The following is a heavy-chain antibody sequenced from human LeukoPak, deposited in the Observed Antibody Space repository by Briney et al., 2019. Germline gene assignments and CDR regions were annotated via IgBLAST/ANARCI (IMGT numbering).Heavy chain of an antibody. V-gene: IGHV3-7*01. J-gene: IGHJ3*01. CDR2: IKQDGTDK. CDR3: ARLHNSGYSIN. CDR1: GLSFSNYW. D-gene: IGHD3-22*01. Sequence: GGSLRLSCAASGLSFSNYWMSWVRQAPGKGLEWVANIKQDGTDKYYVDSVKGRFTVSRDNAKQLLYLQVNSLRVEDTAIYYCARLHNSGYSINWGQGTMVTVSS.